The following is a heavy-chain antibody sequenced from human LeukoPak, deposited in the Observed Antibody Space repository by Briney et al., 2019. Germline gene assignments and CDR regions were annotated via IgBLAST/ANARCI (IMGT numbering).Heavy chain of an antibody. Sequence: GGSLRLSCAASGFTFSSYSMNWVRQAPGKGLEWVSSISSSSSYIYYADSVKGRFTISRDNAKNSLYLQMNSLRAEDTAVYYCARDLLFGYAGVNWFDPWGQGTLVTVSS. V-gene: IGHV3-21*01. D-gene: IGHD5-12*01. CDR3: ARDLLFGYAGVNWFDP. CDR1: GFTFSSYS. CDR2: ISSSSSYI. J-gene: IGHJ5*02.